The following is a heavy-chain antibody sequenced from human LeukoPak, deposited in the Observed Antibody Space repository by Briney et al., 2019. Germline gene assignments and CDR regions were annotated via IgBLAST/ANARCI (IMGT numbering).Heavy chain of an antibody. V-gene: IGHV3-21*01. D-gene: IGHD3-10*01. CDR2: ISSSSSYI. J-gene: IGHJ3*02. Sequence: PGGSLRLSCAASGFTFSSYSMNWVRQAPGKGLEWVSSISSSSSYIYYADSVKGRFTISRDNAKNSLYLQMNSLRAEDTAVYYCARDISGRARAFDIWGQGTMVTVSS. CDR1: GFTFSSYS. CDR3: ARDISGRARAFDI.